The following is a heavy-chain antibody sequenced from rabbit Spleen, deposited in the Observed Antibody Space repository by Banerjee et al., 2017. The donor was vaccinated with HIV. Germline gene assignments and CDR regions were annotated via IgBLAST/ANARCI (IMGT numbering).Heavy chain of an antibody. Sequence: QEQLVESGGGLVQPEGSLTLTCTASGFSFSSSYYMHWVRQAPGKGLEWIGHIDPVFGSAYYASWVNGRFTISSHNAQNTLYLQLNSLTVADTATYFCVRGASSSGYYNLWGPGTLVTVS. CDR1: GFSFSSSYY. CDR3: VRGASSSGYYNL. J-gene: IGHJ4*01. V-gene: IGHV1S45*01. D-gene: IGHD1-1*01. CDR2: IDPVFGSA.